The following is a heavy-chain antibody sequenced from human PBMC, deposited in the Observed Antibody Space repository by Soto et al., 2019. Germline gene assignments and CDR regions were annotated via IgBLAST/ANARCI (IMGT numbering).Heavy chain of an antibody. Sequence: QVQLVQSGAEVQKPGSSVKVSCKASGGTFSSYAISWVRQAPGQGLEWMGGIIPIFGTANYAQKFQGRVTITADESTSTAYMELSSLRSEDTAVYYCARDGAYGSGLASVWFDPWGQGTLVTVSS. J-gene: IGHJ5*02. D-gene: IGHD3-10*01. V-gene: IGHV1-69*01. CDR2: IIPIFGTA. CDR3: ARDGAYGSGLASVWFDP. CDR1: GGTFSSYA.